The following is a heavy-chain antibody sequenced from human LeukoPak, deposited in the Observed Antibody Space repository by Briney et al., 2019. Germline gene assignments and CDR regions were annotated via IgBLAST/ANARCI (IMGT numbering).Heavy chain of an antibody. J-gene: IGHJ6*03. CDR3: ARMDYYYYMDV. V-gene: IGHV3-53*01. D-gene: IGHD5-24*01. CDR2: IYSGTT. CDR1: GFTVSANS. Sequence: GGSLRLSCTVSGFTVSANSMSWVRQAPGKGLEWVSFIYSGTTHYSDSVKGRFTISRDNSKNTLYLQMNSLRAEDTAVYYCARMDYYYYMDVWGKGTTVTISS.